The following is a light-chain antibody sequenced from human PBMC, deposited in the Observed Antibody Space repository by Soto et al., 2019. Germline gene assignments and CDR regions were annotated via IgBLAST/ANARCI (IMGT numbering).Light chain of an antibody. V-gene: IGKV3-20*01. J-gene: IGKJ2*01. CDR3: QRYDSSLYT. Sequence: EMVLTQSPGTLSLSPGGRATLSCRASQTVSSTYLAWYQQKPGQAPRLLIYAASSRATGTADRFSGSGSGTDFTLTISRLEPEDVAVYYCQRYDSSLYTFGQGTKLEIK. CDR1: QTVSSTY. CDR2: AAS.